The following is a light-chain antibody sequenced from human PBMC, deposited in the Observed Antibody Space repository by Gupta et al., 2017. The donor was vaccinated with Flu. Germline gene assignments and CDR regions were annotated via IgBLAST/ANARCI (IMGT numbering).Light chain of an antibody. CDR2: DVY. Sequence: QSPLTQPHSLSGSPAQSVTISCTGTGRVVGLYNLISCDQQRRVKPPKVIIYDVYERPAGVPDRFSGSKSGNTASLTISGRQTADEADYYCCSYAGSFIWVFGTGTEVTVL. CDR3: CSYAGSFIWV. J-gene: IGLJ1*01. V-gene: IGLV2-11*01. CDR1: GRVVGLYNL.